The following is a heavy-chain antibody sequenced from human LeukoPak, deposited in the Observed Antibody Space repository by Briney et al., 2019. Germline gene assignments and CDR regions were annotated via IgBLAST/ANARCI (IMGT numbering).Heavy chain of an antibody. V-gene: IGHV3-21*01. CDR3: ARDFSETLGV. J-gene: IGHJ1*01. D-gene: IGHD3-10*01. Sequence: GGSLRLSCAASGFTFSSYAMNWVRQAPGKGLEWGSSISASSAYMYYAASVKGRHTISRDSAKNSLYLQMNSLRAEDTAVYYCARDFSETLGVWGQGTLVTVSS. CDR1: GFTFSSYA. CDR2: ISASSAYM.